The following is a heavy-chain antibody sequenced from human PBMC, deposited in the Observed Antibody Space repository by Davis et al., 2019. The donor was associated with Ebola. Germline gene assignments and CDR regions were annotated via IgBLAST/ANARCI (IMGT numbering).Heavy chain of an antibody. CDR1: GGSISSGDYY. CDR3: ARGELRFLEWFDP. J-gene: IGHJ5*02. Sequence: LRLSCTVSGGSISSGDYYWSWIRQPPGKGLEWIGYIYYSGSTYYNPSLKSRVTISVDTSKNQFSLKLSSVTAADTAVYYCARGELRFLEWFDPWGQGTLVTVSS. V-gene: IGHV4-30-4*01. CDR2: IYYSGST. D-gene: IGHD3-3*01.